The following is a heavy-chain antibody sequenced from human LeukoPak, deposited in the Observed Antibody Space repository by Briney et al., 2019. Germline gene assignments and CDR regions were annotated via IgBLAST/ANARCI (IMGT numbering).Heavy chain of an antibody. CDR3: ARDWGGAYSSSWYGLSGSDS. D-gene: IGHD6-13*01. J-gene: IGHJ4*02. V-gene: IGHV4-31*03. CDR1: GGSISSGGYY. Sequence: PSETLSLTYTVPGGSISSGGYYWSWIRQHPGKGLEWIGYIYYSGSTYYNPSLKSRVTISVDTSKNQFSLKLSSVTAADTAVYYCARDWGGAYSSSWYGLSGSDSWGQGTLVTVSS. CDR2: IYYSGST.